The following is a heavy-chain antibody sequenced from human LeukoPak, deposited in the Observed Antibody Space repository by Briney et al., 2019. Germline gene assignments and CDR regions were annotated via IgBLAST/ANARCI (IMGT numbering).Heavy chain of an antibody. CDR2: IYYSGST. D-gene: IGHD3-10*01. CDR1: GGSFSGYY. Sequence: SETLSLTCAVYGGSFSGYYWSWIRQPPGKGLEWIGHIYYSGSTNYNPSLKSRVTISVDTSKNQFSLKLSSVTAADTAVYYCARHEVRGIESWFDPWGQGTLVTVSS. V-gene: IGHV4-59*08. CDR3: ARHEVRGIESWFDP. J-gene: IGHJ5*02.